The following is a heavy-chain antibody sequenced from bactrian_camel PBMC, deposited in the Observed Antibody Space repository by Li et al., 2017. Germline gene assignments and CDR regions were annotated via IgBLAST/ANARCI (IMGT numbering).Heavy chain of an antibody. V-gene: IGHV3S26*01. J-gene: IGHJ4*01. Sequence: HVQLVESGGGSVQAGGSLRLSCAASGDTARSCCMGWFRRAPGSEPEGVAAVDSDGRSSYADSVKGRFTISRDNAKNTLYLQMDSLKTEDTAMYYCSHYGRSTSFTPVGQGTQVTVS. CDR1: GDTARSCC. D-gene: IGHD5*01. CDR2: VDSDGRS.